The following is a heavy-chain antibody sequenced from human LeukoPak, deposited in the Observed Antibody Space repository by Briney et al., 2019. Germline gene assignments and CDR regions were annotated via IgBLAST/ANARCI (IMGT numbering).Heavy chain of an antibody. Sequence: PSETLPLICTVSGGPMSSRIDSWGWIRQPPGKGLEWIGSMYYSGNTYYNSSLKSRVTISVDTSKNQFSLRVTSVTAADTAVYYCARHQYRRGSTYHFDYWGQGTLVTVSS. CDR3: ARHQYRRGSTYHFDY. D-gene: IGHD6-19*01. V-gene: IGHV4-39*01. CDR2: MYYSGNT. J-gene: IGHJ4*02. CDR1: GGPMSSRIDS.